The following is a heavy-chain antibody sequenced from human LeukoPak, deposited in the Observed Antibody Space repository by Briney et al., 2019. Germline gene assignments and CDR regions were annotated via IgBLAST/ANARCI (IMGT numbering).Heavy chain of an antibody. J-gene: IGHJ3*02. Sequence: GGSLRLSCTASGFTLGDYAVNWVRQAPGKGLERVGFIRSKAYGGTTEYAASVKGRFTISRDDSKSIAYLQMNSLKTEDTAVYYCTRDRRYCSGGSCYRLGAFDIWGQGTMVTVSS. D-gene: IGHD2-15*01. V-gene: IGHV3-49*04. CDR3: TRDRRYCSGGSCYRLGAFDI. CDR1: GFTLGDYA. CDR2: IRSKAYGGTT.